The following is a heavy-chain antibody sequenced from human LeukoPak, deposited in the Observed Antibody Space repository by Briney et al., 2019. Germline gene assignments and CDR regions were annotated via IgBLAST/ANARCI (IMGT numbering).Heavy chain of an antibody. CDR1: GFTFSSYS. J-gene: IGHJ4*02. D-gene: IGHD3-9*01. Sequence: GGSLRLSCAASGFTFSSYSMNWVRQAPGKGLEWVSYISSSSSTIYYADSVKGRFTISRDNAKNSLYLQMNSLRDEDTAVYYCAKDYYDILDPYYFDYWGQGTLVTVSS. CDR3: AKDYYDILDPYYFDY. CDR2: ISSSSSTI. V-gene: IGHV3-48*02.